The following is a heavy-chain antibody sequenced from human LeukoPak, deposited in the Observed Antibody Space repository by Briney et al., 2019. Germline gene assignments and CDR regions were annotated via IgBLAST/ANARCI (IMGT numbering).Heavy chain of an antibody. J-gene: IGHJ4*02. CDR3: ARAHLYCSGGTCYLIGFDY. CDR2: IYDTGRT. Sequence: SETLSLTCTVSGGSISPYYWSWIRQSPGKGLEWIGYIYDTGRTNYNPSLKSRVTISLHTSKNHFSLKMTSVTAADTAVYYCARAHLYCSGGTCYLIGFDYWGQGTLVTVSS. D-gene: IGHD2-15*01. CDR1: GGSISPYY. V-gene: IGHV4-59*01.